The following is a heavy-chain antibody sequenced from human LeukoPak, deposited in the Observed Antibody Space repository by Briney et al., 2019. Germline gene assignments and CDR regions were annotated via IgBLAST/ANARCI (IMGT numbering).Heavy chain of an antibody. CDR2: IYYSGST. CDR1: GFTFSSYA. CDR3: ARLDNDYGDYVLDY. J-gene: IGHJ4*02. V-gene: IGHV4-59*08. Sequence: GSLRLSCAASGFTFSSYAMSWVRQAPGKGLEWIGYIYYSGSTNYNPSLKSRVTISVDTSKNQFSLKLSSVTAADTAVYYCARLDNDYGDYVLDYWGQGTLVTVSS. D-gene: IGHD4-17*01.